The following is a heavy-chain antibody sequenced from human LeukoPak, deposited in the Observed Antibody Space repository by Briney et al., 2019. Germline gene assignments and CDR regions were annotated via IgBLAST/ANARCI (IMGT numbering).Heavy chain of an antibody. J-gene: IGHJ4*02. CDR1: GFTFSSYA. V-gene: IGHV3-23*01. CDR2: ISGSGGST. Sequence: GGSLRLSCAASGFTFSSYAMSWVRQAPGKGLEWVSAISGSGGSTYYADSVKGRFTISRDNSKNTLYLQMNSLRAENTAVYYCAKESPDYYDSSGYYYSEYDYWGQGTLVTVSS. D-gene: IGHD3-22*01. CDR3: AKESPDYYDSSGYYYSEYDY.